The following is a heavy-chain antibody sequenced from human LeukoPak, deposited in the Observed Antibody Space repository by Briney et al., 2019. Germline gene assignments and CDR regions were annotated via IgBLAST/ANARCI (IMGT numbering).Heavy chain of an antibody. V-gene: IGHV3-48*03. CDR1: GFTFSNYE. J-gene: IGHJ5*02. Sequence: GGSLRLSCAAAGFTFSNYELNWVRQAPGKGLEWVSYISHSGRTIYSADSVKGRFTISRDNAKNSLYLQMNSLRAEDTAVYYCARGVGSSWPGWFDPWGQGTLVTVSS. CDR2: ISHSGRTI. D-gene: IGHD6-13*01. CDR3: ARGVGSSWPGWFDP.